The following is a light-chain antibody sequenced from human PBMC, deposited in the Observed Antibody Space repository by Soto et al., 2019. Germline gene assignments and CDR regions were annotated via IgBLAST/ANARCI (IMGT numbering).Light chain of an antibody. J-gene: IGLJ2*01. V-gene: IGLV2-8*01. CDR3: SSYGGFNNVL. CDR1: PSDVGGSNS. Sequence: QSALTQPPSASGSPGQSVTISCTGTPSDVGGSNSVSWYQQHPGKAPNLMIYDVNKRPSGVPDRFSGSKSGNTASLTVSGLQTEDEADYYCSSYGGFNNVLFGGGNKVTVL. CDR2: DVN.